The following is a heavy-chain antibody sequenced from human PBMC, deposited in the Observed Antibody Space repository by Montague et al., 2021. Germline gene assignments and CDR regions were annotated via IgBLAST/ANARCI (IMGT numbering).Heavy chain of an antibody. Sequence: SETLSLTCGLSGGSLSGYYWAWIRQTPGKGLEWIGNINHSGSAKYNPSLKNRVSISVGTSNNQFFLDLSCVTAADTAMYFCARGLFGTVNGQYSGGWYYFDKWGQGTMVTVSS. CDR2: INHSGSA. D-gene: IGHD6-19*01. CDR1: GGSLSGYY. J-gene: IGHJ4*02. V-gene: IGHV4-34*01. CDR3: ARGLFGTVNGQYSGGWYYFDK.